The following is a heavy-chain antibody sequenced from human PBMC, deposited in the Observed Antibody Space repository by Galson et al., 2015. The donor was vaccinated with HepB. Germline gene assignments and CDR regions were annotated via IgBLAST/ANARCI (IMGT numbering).Heavy chain of an antibody. CDR3: AREDGEGYFDY. CDR2: ISYDGSNK. J-gene: IGHJ4*02. CDR1: GFTFSSYA. V-gene: IGHV3-30-3*01. Sequence: SLRLSCAASGFTFSSYAMHWVRQAPGKGLEWVAVISYDGSNKYYADSVKGRFTISRDNSKNTLYLQMNSLRAEDTAVYYCAREDGEGYFDYWGQGTLVTVSS. D-gene: IGHD5-24*01.